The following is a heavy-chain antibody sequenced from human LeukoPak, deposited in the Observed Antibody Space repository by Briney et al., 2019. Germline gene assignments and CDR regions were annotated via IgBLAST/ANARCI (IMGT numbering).Heavy chain of an antibody. D-gene: IGHD2-15*01. CDR2: INPHTGGT. Sequence: RASVKVSCKASGYTFTGYYMHWVRQAPGQGLEWMGWINPHTGGTNYAQKFQGGVTMTRDASISTAYMELSRLRSDDTAVYYCARPYCGGGSCHDYFDYWGQGTLVTVSS. CDR3: ARPYCGGGSCHDYFDY. J-gene: IGHJ4*02. V-gene: IGHV1-2*02. CDR1: GYTFTGYY.